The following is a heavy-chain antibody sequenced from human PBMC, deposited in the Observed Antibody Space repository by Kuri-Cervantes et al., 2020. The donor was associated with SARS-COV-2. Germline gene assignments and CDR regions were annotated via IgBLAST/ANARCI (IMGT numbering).Heavy chain of an antibody. CDR2: IKQDGSET. V-gene: IGHV3-7*01. J-gene: IGHJ4*02. CDR1: GFTFGDYA. D-gene: IGHD7-27*01. CDR3: ARDLRLGKSLDY. Sequence: GGSLRLSCTASGFTFGDYAMSWVRQAPGKGLEWVANIKQDGSETDYVDSVKGRFTISRDNAKNSLYLQMSSLRAEDTAVYYCARDLRLGKSLDYWGQGTLVTVSS.